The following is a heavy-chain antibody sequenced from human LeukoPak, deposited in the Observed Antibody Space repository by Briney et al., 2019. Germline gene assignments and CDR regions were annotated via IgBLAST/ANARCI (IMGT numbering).Heavy chain of an antibody. CDR2: IWYDGSNK. J-gene: IGHJ4*02. CDR3: AKDLYDSIGYYWYFDY. D-gene: IGHD3-22*01. CDR1: GFTFSSYG. Sequence: GGSLRLSCAASGFTFSSYGMHWVRQAPGKGLEWVAVIWYDGSNKYYADSVKGRFTISRDNSKNTLYLQMNSLRAEDTAVYYCAKDLYDSIGYYWYFDYWGQGTLVTVSS. V-gene: IGHV3-33*06.